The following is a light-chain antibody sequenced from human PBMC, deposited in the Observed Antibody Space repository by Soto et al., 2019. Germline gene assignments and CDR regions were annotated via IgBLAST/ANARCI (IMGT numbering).Light chain of an antibody. J-gene: IGLJ1*01. Sequence: SYELTQPLSVSVALGQTARITCGGNNIGSKNVHWYQQKPGQAPVLVIYRDSNRPSGIPERFSGSNSGNTATLTISRAQAGVEADYYCQVWDSSTVFGTGTKLTVL. CDR1: NIGSKN. V-gene: IGLV3-9*01. CDR2: RDS. CDR3: QVWDSSTV.